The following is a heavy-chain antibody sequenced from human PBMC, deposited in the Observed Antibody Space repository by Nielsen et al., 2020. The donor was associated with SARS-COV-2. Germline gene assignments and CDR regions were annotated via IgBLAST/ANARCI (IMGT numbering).Heavy chain of an antibody. V-gene: IGHV4-4*07. Sequence: GSLRLSCTVSGGSIRSYFWSWIRQPAGKGLEWIGRIFTSGSTNYNPSLKSRVTMSVDTSKNQFSLKLSSVTAADTAVYYCAREGGYSSTWGQGTLVTVSS. CDR3: AREGGYSST. CDR2: IFTSGST. J-gene: IGHJ5*02. CDR1: GGSIRSYF. D-gene: IGHD6-13*01.